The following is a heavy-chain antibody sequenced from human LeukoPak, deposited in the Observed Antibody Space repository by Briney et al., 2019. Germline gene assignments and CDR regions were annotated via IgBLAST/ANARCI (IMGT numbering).Heavy chain of an antibody. J-gene: IGHJ4*02. CDR1: GFTFSDYY. Sequence: GGSLRLSCAASGFTFSDYYMSWIRLAPGKGLELDSFISSSSSTIYYAVSVQGPFTISRDNDKNSLYLQMNSLTIEDMALYYCARDRGSSWVDYWGQGTLVTVSS. V-gene: IGHV3-11*04. CDR3: ARDRGSSWVDY. D-gene: IGHD6-13*01. CDR2: ISSSSSTI.